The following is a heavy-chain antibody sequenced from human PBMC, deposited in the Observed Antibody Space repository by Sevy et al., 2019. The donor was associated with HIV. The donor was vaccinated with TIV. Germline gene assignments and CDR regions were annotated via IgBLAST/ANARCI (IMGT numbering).Heavy chain of an antibody. Sequence: SETLSLTCIVSGGSVSSGSYYWSWIRQPPGKGLEWIGYIYYSGSTNYNPTLKSRVTISLDTSKNHFSLKLSSVTAADTAVYYCARDYPQGNGFDIWGQGTVVTVSS. CDR2: IYYSGST. J-gene: IGHJ3*02. D-gene: IGHD3-16*02. V-gene: IGHV4-61*01. CDR1: GGSVSSGSYY. CDR3: ARDYPQGNGFDI.